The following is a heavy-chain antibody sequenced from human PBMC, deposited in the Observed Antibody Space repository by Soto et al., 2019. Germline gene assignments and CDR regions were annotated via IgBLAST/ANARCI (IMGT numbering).Heavy chain of an antibody. CDR2: ISYDGRHK. CDR1: GFTFSNYA. CDR3: VGEGAWGRGDAFDI. D-gene: IGHD3-10*01. V-gene: IGHV3-30*04. J-gene: IGHJ3*02. Sequence: QVQMVESGGGVVQPGRSLRLSCAASGFTFSNYAMHWVRQAPVKGLEWVAVISYDGRHKYYADSAMGRFTISIGNSKNTQYLQVTSLRDKESAVYYCVGEGAWGRGDAFDIWGQGKMVTVSS.